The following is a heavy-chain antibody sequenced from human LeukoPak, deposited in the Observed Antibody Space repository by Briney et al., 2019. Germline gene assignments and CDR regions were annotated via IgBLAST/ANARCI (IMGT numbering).Heavy chain of an antibody. CDR2: IKHDGSEQ. CDR1: GFTFSNYW. V-gene: IGHV3-7*05. Sequence: GGSLRLSCTASGFTFSNYWMSWVRQTPEKGLEGLANIKHDGSEQVYVDSVKGRFTISRDNAKNSLYLQMNSLRAEDTAVYYCARDPYSSSWSYGMDVWGQGTTVTVSS. J-gene: IGHJ6*02. D-gene: IGHD6-13*01. CDR3: ARDPYSSSWSYGMDV.